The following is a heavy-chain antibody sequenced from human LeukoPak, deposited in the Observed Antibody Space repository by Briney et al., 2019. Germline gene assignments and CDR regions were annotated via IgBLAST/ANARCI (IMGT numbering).Heavy chain of an antibody. CDR2: IYYSGST. J-gene: IGHJ4*02. V-gene: IGHV4-39*07. CDR1: GGSISSSSYY. CDR3: ARDVSIPGTAHDY. Sequence: ASETLSLTCTVSGGSISSSSYYWGWIRQPPGKGLEWIGSIYYSGSTYYNPSLKSRVTISVDTSKNQFSLKLSSVTAADTAVYYCARDVSIPGTAHDYWGQGTLVTVSS. D-gene: IGHD1-1*01.